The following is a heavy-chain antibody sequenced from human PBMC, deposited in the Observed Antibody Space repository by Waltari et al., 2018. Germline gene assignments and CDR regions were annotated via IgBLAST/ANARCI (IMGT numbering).Heavy chain of an antibody. CDR3: ARSYYYDSSGSTATTFDY. Sequence: QVQLVQSGTEVKKPGASVKLSCKASGYTFTSFAMHWVRQAPGQSVEWMGWINAGSVNTKDSQKFQGRVTITWDTSASTVYMELTSLRSEDTAVYYCARSYYYDSSGSTATTFDYWGQGTLVTVSS. D-gene: IGHD3-22*01. J-gene: IGHJ4*02. CDR2: INAGSVNT. V-gene: IGHV1-3*01. CDR1: GYTFTSFA.